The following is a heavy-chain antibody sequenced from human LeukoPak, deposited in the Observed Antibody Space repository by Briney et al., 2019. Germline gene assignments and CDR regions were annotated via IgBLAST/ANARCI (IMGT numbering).Heavy chain of an antibody. CDR3: ARGGMATIKYYYYYYYMDV. CDR1: GGSISSSSYY. D-gene: IGHD5-24*01. J-gene: IGHJ6*03. V-gene: IGHV4-39*07. CDR2: IYYSGST. Sequence: PSETLSLTCTVSGGSISSSSYYWGWIRQPPGKGLEWIGSIYYSGSTYYNPSLKSRVTISVDTDKNQFSLKLSSVTAADTAVYYCARGGMATIKYYYYYYYMDVWGKGTTVTVSS.